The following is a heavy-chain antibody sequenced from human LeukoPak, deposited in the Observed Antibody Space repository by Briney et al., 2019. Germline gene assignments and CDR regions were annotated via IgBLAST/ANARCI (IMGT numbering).Heavy chain of an antibody. J-gene: IGHJ5*02. V-gene: IGHV3-21*01. CDR3: ACNGGLVSIRLGWFDP. D-gene: IGHD2-15*01. CDR1: LFIFRTPD. CDR2: MTSGSDYI. Sequence: GSLRLSFAATLFIFRTPDMNWVRQAPGKGLEGVSSMTSGSDYIYYADSVRGRFTISRDNAKNLLYLQMNSLRPEDTAVYYCACNGGLVSIRLGWFDPWGQGTLVTVSS.